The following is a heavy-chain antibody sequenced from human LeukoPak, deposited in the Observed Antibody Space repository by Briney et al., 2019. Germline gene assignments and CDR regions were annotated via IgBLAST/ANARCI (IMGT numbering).Heavy chain of an antibody. CDR3: ARASPPDYYGSGSYSPGNRYYFDY. V-gene: IGHV4-4*07. Sequence: SETLSLTCTVSGGSISSYYWSWIRKPAGKGLEWIGRIYTSGSTNYNPSLKSRVTMSVDTSKNQFSLKLSSVTAADTAVYYCARASPPDYYGSGSYSPGNRYYFDYWGQGTLVTVSS. D-gene: IGHD3-10*01. J-gene: IGHJ4*02. CDR2: IYTSGST. CDR1: GGSISSYY.